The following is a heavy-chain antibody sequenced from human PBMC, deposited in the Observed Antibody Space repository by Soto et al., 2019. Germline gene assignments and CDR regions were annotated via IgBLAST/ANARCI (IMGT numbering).Heavy chain of an antibody. Sequence: GGSLRLSCAASGFSFGSYALSWVRQAPGKGLEWVSTISGSDGKTSYADSVKGRFSISRDTSQSTLYLQMNSLRADDTAMYYCARWSYLDYWGQGTRVTVSS. CDR2: ISGSDGKT. J-gene: IGHJ4*02. CDR1: GFSFGSYA. V-gene: IGHV3-23*01. CDR3: ARWSYLDY. D-gene: IGHD3-3*01.